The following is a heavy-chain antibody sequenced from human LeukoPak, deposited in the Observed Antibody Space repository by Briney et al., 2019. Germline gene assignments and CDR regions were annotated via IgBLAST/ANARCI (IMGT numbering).Heavy chain of an antibody. CDR1: EFTFTNYA. V-gene: IGHV3-23*01. CDR2: ISGSGGST. CDR3: ASRGGYYDSSGYGGFDY. D-gene: IGHD3-22*01. Sequence: GGSLRLSCAASEFTFTNYAFHWVRQAPGKGLEWVSAISGSGGSTYYADSVKGRFTISRDNSKNTLYLQMNSLRAEDTAVYYCASRGGYYDSSGYGGFDYWGQGTLVTVSS. J-gene: IGHJ4*02.